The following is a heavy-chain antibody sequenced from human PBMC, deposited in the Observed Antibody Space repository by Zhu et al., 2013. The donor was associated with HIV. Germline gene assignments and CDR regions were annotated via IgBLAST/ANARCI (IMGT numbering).Heavy chain of an antibody. V-gene: IGHV4-4*02. CDR3: ARRSRHAFDI. D-gene: IGHD6-6*01. CDR1: GTSIRSSNW. J-gene: IGHJ3*02. CDR2: INQSGSS. Sequence: QVQLQQWGAGLLKPSGTLSLTCAVSGTSIRSSNWWSWVRQSPGQGLEWIAGINQSGSSNYNPSLKSRVTISTDKSKNQISLTLNSVTAADTAVYFCARRSRHAFDIWGQGQWSPSLQ.